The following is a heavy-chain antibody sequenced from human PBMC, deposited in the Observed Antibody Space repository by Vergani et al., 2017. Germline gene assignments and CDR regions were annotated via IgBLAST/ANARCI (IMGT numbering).Heavy chain of an antibody. CDR3: ARDLDYGDYSYYYYGMDV. CDR2: IIPILGIA. J-gene: IGHJ6*02. D-gene: IGHD4-17*01. Sequence: QVQLVQSGAEVKKPGSSVKVSCKASGGTFSSYAISWVRQAPGQGLEWMGRIIPILGIANYAQKFQGRVTITADKSTSTAYMELSSLRSEDTAVYYCARDLDYGDYSYYYYGMDVWGQGTTVTVSS. CDR1: GGTFSSYA. V-gene: IGHV1-69*04.